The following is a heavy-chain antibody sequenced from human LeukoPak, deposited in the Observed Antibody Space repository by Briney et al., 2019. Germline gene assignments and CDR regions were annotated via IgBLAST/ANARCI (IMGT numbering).Heavy chain of an antibody. CDR1: GFTFSHYE. V-gene: IGHV3-48*03. CDR2: INSNGHTI. J-gene: IGHJ4*02. D-gene: IGHD3-10*01. Sequence: GGSLRLSCAASGFTFSHYEMNWVRQAPGKGLEWVSYINSNGHTISYAASVKGRCTISRDNAKNSLYLQMNSLRAEDTAVYYCTREGRDDFWGQGTLVTVSS. CDR3: TREGRDDF.